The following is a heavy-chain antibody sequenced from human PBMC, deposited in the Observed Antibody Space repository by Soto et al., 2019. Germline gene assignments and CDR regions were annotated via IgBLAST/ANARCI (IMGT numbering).Heavy chain of an antibody. D-gene: IGHD6-6*01. CDR2: IYYSGST. Sequence: SETLSLTXTVSGGSISSYYWSWIRQPPGKGLEWIGYIYYSGSTNYNPSLKSRVTISVDTSKNQFSLKLSSVTAADTAVYYCARQSIAARYYYYYMDVWGKGTTVTVS. CDR3: ARQSIAARYYYYYMDV. J-gene: IGHJ6*03. V-gene: IGHV4-59*08. CDR1: GGSISSYY.